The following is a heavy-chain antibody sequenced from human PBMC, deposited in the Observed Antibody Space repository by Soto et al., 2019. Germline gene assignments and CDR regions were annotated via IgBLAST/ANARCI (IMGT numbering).Heavy chain of an antibody. D-gene: IGHD2-2*01. CDR3: ARGRSCSSTSCYAQIRQYNWFDP. V-gene: IGHV4-34*01. Sequence: QVQLQQWGAGLLKPSETLSLTCAVYGGSFSGYYWSWIRQPPGKGLEWIGEINHSGSTNYNPSLKCRVTISLDTSKNQFSLKLSSVTAADTAVYYCARGRSCSSTSCYAQIRQYNWFDPWGQGTLVTVSS. CDR2: INHSGST. CDR1: GGSFSGYY. J-gene: IGHJ5*02.